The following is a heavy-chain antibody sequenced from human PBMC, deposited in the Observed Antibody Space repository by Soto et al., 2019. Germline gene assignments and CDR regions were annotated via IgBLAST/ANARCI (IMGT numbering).Heavy chain of an antibody. CDR3: ARHSSNEEFDY. J-gene: IGHJ4*02. D-gene: IGHD3-10*01. V-gene: IGHV5-51*01. Sequence: PGESLKISCKGSGYRFTTYWIGWVRQMPGKGLEWMGIIYPGDSDTRYSPSFQGQVTFSADXXXXXXXXXXXXXXXXXXAXYYCARHSSNEEFDYXXQXTXVTVSS. CDR1: GYRFTTYW. CDR2: IYPGDSDT.